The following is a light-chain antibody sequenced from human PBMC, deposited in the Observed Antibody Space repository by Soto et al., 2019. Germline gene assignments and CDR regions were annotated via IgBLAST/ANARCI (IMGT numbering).Light chain of an antibody. CDR3: CSHAGSFTWV. V-gene: IGLV1-40*01. CDR2: GNS. Sequence: QSVLTQPPSVSGAPGQRVTISCTGSSSNIGANYDVHWYQQRPGTAPKLLIFGNSNRPSGVPDRFSGSKSGTSASLAITGLQAEDEGDFYCCSHAGSFTWVFGGGTKLTVL. CDR1: SSNIGANYD. J-gene: IGLJ3*02.